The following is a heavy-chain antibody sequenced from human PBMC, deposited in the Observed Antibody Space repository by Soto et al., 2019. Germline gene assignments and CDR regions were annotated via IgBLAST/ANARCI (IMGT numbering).Heavy chain of an antibody. CDR3: ARGISGGRHFDY. D-gene: IGHD2-15*01. J-gene: IGHJ4*02. CDR1: GGSISSSNW. Sequence: QVQLQESGPGLVKPSGTLSLTCAVSGGSISSSNWWRWVRQPPGKGLEWVGAIYHSGSSNYNPSRKSRVTISVDKSKNQVSLKLSSVTAADTAVYYCARGISGGRHFDYWGQGTLVTVSS. V-gene: IGHV4-4*02. CDR2: IYHSGSS.